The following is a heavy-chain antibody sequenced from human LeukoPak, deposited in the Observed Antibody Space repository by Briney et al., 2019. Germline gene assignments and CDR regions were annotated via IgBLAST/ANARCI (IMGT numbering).Heavy chain of an antibody. J-gene: IGHJ4*02. CDR1: GFTFSSYA. V-gene: IGHV3-30*04. Sequence: PGGSLRLSCAASGFTFSSYAMHWVRQAPGKGLEWVAVISYDGSNKYYADSVKGRFTISRDNAKNTLYLQMNSLRAEDTAVYYCGRGGKVEQLVLARWGQGSLVTVSS. CDR2: ISYDGSNK. D-gene: IGHD6-13*01. CDR3: GRGGKVEQLVLAR.